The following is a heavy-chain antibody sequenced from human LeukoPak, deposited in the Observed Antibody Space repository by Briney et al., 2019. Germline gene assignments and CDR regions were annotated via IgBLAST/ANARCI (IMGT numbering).Heavy chain of an antibody. D-gene: IGHD3-16*02. CDR3: AKDPSSSYYFYMDV. V-gene: IGHV3-23*01. CDR1: GFTFSYYW. CDR2: ITGSGGST. J-gene: IGHJ6*03. Sequence: GGSLRLSCAASGFTFSYYWINWVRQAPGKGLEWVSAITGSGGSTYYADSVKGRFTISRDNSKNTLFLQMNSLTAEDTAVYYCAKDPSSSYYFYMDVWGKGTTVTVSS.